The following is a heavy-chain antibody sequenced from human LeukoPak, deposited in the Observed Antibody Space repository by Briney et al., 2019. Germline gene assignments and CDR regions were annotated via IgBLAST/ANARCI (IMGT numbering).Heavy chain of an antibody. V-gene: IGHV4-59*01. CDR2: IYYSGST. Sequence: SETLSLNCTVSGGSISSYYWSWIRQPPGKGLEWIGYIYYSGSTNYNPSLKSRVTISVDTSKNQFSLKLSSVTAADTAVYYCARVDIVVVVAASYYYMDVWGKGTTVTASS. J-gene: IGHJ6*03. CDR1: GGSISSYY. D-gene: IGHD2-15*01. CDR3: ARVDIVVVVAASYYYMDV.